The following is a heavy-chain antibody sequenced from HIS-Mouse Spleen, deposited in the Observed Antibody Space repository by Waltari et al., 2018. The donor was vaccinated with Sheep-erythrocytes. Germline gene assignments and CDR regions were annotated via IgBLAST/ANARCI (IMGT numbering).Heavy chain of an antibody. CDR3: ARDTVGAYGAFDI. D-gene: IGHD1-26*01. V-gene: IGHV3-30-3*01. Sequence: QVQLVESGGGVVQPGRSLRLSCAASGFTFSSYAMHWVRQAPGKGLEWVAVISYDGSNKYNPDSVRCRFTISRDNSKNTLYVQMNSLRAEDTAVYYCARDTVGAYGAFDIWGQGTMVTVSS. CDR2: ISYDGSNK. CDR1: GFTFSSYA. J-gene: IGHJ3*02.